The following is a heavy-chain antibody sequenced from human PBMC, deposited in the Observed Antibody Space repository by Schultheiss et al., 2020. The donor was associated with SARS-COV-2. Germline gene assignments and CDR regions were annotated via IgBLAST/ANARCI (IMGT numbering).Heavy chain of an antibody. J-gene: IGHJ1*01. CDR2: IKQDGSEK. CDR1: GFTFISYW. CDR3: ARVSSSSWYNYFQH. Sequence: GGSLRLSCAASGFTFISYWMSWVRQAPGKGLEWVANIKQDGSEKYYVDSVKGRFTISRDNAKNTLYLQMNSLRAEDTAVYYCARVSSSSWYNYFQHWGQGTLVTVSS. V-gene: IGHV3-7*02. D-gene: IGHD6-13*01.